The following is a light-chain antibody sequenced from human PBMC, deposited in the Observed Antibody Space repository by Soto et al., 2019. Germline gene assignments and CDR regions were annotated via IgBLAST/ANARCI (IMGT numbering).Light chain of an antibody. Sequence: EIALTQSPGTLSLSPGERATLSCWASQSVSSSYLAWYQQKPGQAPRLLISRASSRATGVPDRFSGSGSGADFTLTISRLEPEDFAVYYCQHYGNSRTWGQGTKVEVK. CDR3: QHYGNSRT. J-gene: IGKJ1*01. CDR2: RAS. V-gene: IGKV3-20*01. CDR1: QSVSSSY.